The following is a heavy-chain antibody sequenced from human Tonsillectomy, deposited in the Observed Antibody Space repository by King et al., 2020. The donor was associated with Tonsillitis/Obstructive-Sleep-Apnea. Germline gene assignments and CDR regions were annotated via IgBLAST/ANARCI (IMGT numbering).Heavy chain of an antibody. V-gene: IGHV4-59*08. CDR2: LYYSGST. D-gene: IGHD3-9*01. CDR1: GGSISSYY. J-gene: IGHJ3*02. CDR3: ASAYYDILTGYLDDAFDI. Sequence: QLQESGPGLVKPSETLSLTCTVSGGSISSYYWSWIRQPPGKGLEWIGYLYYSGSTNYNPSLKSRVTMSVDTSKNHFSLKLSSVTAADTAVYYCASAYYDILTGYLDDAFDIWGQGTMVTVSS.